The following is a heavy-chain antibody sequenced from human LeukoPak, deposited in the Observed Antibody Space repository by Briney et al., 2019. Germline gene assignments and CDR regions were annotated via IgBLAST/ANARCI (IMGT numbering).Heavy chain of an antibody. V-gene: IGHV1-2*02. CDR2: INPYSGAI. Sequence: ASVKVSCKSSGFTFTDEYIHWVRQAPGQGLEWMGWINPYSGAINYAQKFQGRVTMTRDTSINTAYMELSRLTSDDTAVYYCARYRCKTTSGCEDTDAFDTWGQGTMVIVSS. D-gene: IGHD2/OR15-2a*01. J-gene: IGHJ3*02. CDR3: ARYRCKTTSGCEDTDAFDT. CDR1: GFTFTDEY.